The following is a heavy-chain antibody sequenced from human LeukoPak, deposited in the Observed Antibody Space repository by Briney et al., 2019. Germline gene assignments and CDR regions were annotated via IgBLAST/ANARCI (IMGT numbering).Heavy chain of an antibody. D-gene: IGHD1-26*01. V-gene: IGHV3-30*02. J-gene: IGHJ3*02. CDR3: AKDPTDSGSYSDAFDI. CDR1: GFTFSSYG. CDR2: IRYDGSNK. Sequence: SGGSLRLSCAASGFTFSSYGMHWVRQAPGKGLEWVAFIRYDGSNKYYADSVKGRFTISRDNSKNTLYLQMNSLRAEDTAVYYCAKDPTDSGSYSDAFDIWGQGTMVTVSS.